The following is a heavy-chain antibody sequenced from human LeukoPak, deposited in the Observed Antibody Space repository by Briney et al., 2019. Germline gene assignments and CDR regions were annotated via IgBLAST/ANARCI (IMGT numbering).Heavy chain of an antibody. Sequence: ASVKVSCKASGYTFTGYYMNWVRQAPGQGLEWMGWINPNSGGTNYAQKFQGRVTMTRDTSISTAYMELSRLRSDDTAVYYCARIYGDYVYFDLWGRGTLVTVSS. J-gene: IGHJ2*01. D-gene: IGHD4-17*01. CDR2: INPNSGGT. V-gene: IGHV1-2*02. CDR3: ARIYGDYVYFDL. CDR1: GYTFTGYY.